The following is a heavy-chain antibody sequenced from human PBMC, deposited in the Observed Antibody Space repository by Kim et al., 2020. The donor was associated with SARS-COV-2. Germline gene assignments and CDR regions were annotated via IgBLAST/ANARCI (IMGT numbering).Heavy chain of an antibody. CDR1: GFTFNTYV. V-gene: IGHV3-23*01. CDR3: ATAHGAY. D-gene: IGHD3-16*01. Sequence: GGSLRLSCAASGFTFNTYVMGWVRQAPGKGLEWVSTISVTGGTTYYADSVKGRFTVSRDNSKNTLYLQMNSLRAEDTATYYCATAHGAYWGQGTMVTVSS. CDR2: ISVTGGTT. J-gene: IGHJ4*02.